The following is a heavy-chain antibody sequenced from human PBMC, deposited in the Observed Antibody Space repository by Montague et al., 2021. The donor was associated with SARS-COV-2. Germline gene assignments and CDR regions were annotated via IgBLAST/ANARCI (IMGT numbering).Heavy chain of an antibody. CDR3: ARDPGYTSFTRWYFDL. J-gene: IGHJ2*01. CDR2: SGST. Sequence: SGSTNSRPSLKSRVTISLDTSKNRFSLWLRSVTTAATAVYYCARDPGYTSFTRWYFDLCGPGTLVTVSS. V-gene: IGHV4-61*02. D-gene: IGHD5-18*01.